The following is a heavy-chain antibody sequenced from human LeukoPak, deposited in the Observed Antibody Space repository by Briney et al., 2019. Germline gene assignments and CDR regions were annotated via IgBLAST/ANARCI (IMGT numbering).Heavy chain of an antibody. J-gene: IGHJ4*02. V-gene: IGHV3-7*01. CDR1: GYSFSTNM. CDR2: ILPGGTES. CDR3: MSAHGY. Sequence: AGGSQRLYCVVSGYSFSTNMMTWVRQAPGKGLEWVATILPGGTESYRVDSVKGRFTISRDNAKNSLYLQMNILRAEDTAVYYCMSAHGYWGQGTLVTATS.